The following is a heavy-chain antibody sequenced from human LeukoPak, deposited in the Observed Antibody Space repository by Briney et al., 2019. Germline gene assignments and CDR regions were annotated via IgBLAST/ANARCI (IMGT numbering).Heavy chain of an antibody. Sequence: PGGSLRLSCAASGFTFSSYAMSWVRQAPGKGLEWVSAISGSGGSTYYADSVKGRFTISRDNSKNTLYLQMNSLRAEDTAVYYCAKVWAVYYYYGMDVWGQGTTVTVSS. V-gene: IGHV3-23*01. CDR3: AKVWAVYYYYGMDV. D-gene: IGHD3-16*01. CDR2: ISGSGGST. CDR1: GFTFSSYA. J-gene: IGHJ6*02.